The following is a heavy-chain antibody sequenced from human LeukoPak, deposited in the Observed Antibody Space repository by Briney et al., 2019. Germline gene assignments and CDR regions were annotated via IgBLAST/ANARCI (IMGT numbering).Heavy chain of an antibody. CDR2: INPNSGGT. V-gene: IGHV1-2*02. Sequence: ASVKASCKASGYTFTGYYMHWVRQAPGQGLEWMGWINPNSGGTNYAQKFQGRVTMTRDTSISTAYMELSRLRSDDTAVYYCARLREYSSSREAIDIWGQGTMVTVSS. CDR1: GYTFTGYY. D-gene: IGHD6-6*01. J-gene: IGHJ3*02. CDR3: ARLREYSSSREAIDI.